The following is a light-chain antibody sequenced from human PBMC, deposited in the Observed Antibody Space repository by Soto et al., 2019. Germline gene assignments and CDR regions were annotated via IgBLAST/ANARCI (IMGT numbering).Light chain of an antibody. CDR2: GAS. V-gene: IGKV3-20*01. J-gene: IGKJ2*01. Sequence: EIVLTQSPGTLPLSPGERATLSCRASQSVRNRYLAWYQQKPRQAPRLLIYGASGRATGIPDRFSGSGSGTDFTLTISRLEPEDVAVYYCQQYGSAPDTFSQGTKLEI. CDR3: QQYGSAPDT. CDR1: QSVRNRY.